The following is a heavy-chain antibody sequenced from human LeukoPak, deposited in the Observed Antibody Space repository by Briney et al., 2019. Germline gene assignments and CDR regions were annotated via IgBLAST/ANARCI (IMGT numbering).Heavy chain of an antibody. J-gene: IGHJ4*02. CDR2: IYPGDSDT. V-gene: IGHV5-51*01. CDR3: ARGRYCTSTGCSHFDY. CDR1: GYSFTNYW. D-gene: IGHD2-2*01. Sequence: GESLKISFKGSGYSFTNYWIAWVRQMPGRGLEWMGIIYPGDSDTRYSPSFQGQVTISGDRSISTAYLQWSSLKASDTAMYYCARGRYCTSTGCSHFDYWGQGTLVTVSS.